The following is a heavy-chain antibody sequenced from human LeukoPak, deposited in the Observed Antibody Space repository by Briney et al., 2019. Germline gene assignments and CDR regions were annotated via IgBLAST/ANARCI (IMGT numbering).Heavy chain of an antibody. CDR1: GGSISSGGYY. V-gene: IGHV4-39*07. CDR3: ARGPVGDYPYDY. D-gene: IGHD4-17*01. CDR2: INHSGST. Sequence: SETLSLTCTVSGGSISSGGYYWSWIRQPPGKGLEWIGEINHSGSTNYNPSLKSRVTISVDTSKNQFSLKLSSVTAADTAVYYCARGPVGDYPYDYWGQGTLVTVSS. J-gene: IGHJ4*02.